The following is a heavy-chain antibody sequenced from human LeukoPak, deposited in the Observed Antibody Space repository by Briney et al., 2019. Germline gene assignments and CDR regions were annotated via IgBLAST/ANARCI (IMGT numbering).Heavy chain of an antibody. CDR2: IYSTGST. D-gene: IGHD6-19*01. Sequence: PSETLSLTCTVSGSPISSGRHYWSWIRQPAGKGLEFVGRIYSTGSTNYNPSLKSRVSISVDTSKNQISLELSSVTAADTAVYYCARLGSGWPYYHHYIDVWGKGTMVVISS. V-gene: IGHV4-61*02. J-gene: IGHJ6*03. CDR3: ARLGSGWPYYHHYIDV. CDR1: GSPISSGRHY.